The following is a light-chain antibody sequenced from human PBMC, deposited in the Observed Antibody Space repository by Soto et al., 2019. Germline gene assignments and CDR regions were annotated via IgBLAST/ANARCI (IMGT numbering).Light chain of an antibody. CDR2: GAS. J-gene: IGKJ3*01. CDR1: QSVSSSY. Sequence: EIVLTQSPGTLSLSPGERATLSCRASQSVSSSYLAWYQQKPGQAPRLLIYGASSRATGSPDRFSGSGSETDFTLTISRLEPEDFAVYYCQQYGSSLFTFGAGTKVDIK. CDR3: QQYGSSLFT. V-gene: IGKV3-20*01.